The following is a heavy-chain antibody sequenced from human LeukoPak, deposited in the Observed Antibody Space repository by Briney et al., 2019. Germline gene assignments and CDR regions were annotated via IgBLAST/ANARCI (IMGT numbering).Heavy chain of an antibody. CDR2: INPNSGGT. V-gene: IGHV1-2*02. CDR1: GYTFTGYY. CDR3: ARGSNLYNWNDPPNDAFDI. Sequence: ASVKVSCKASGYTFTGYYMHWVRQAPGQGLEWMGWINPNSGGTNYAQKFQGRVTMTRDTSISTAYMELSRLRSDDTAVYYCARGSNLYNWNDPPNDAFDIWGQGTMVTVSS. J-gene: IGHJ3*02. D-gene: IGHD1-1*01.